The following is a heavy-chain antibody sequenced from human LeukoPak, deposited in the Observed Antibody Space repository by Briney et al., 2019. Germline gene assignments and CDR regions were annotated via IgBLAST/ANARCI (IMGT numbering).Heavy chain of an antibody. D-gene: IGHD3-22*01. V-gene: IGHV4-4*07. CDR3: ARDKGEYYDSSGYLDY. CDR2: IYTSGST. CDR1: GGSISSYY. J-gene: IGHJ4*02. Sequence: PSETLSLTCTVSGGSISSYYWSWIRQPAGKGLEWIGRIYTSGSTNYNPSLKSRVTISVDTSKNQFSLKLSSVTAADTAMYYCARDKGEYYDSSGYLDYWGQGTLVTVSS.